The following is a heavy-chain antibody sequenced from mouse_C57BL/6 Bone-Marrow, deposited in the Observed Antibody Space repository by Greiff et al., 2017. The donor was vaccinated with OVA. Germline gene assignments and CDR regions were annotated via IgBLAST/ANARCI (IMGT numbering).Heavy chain of an antibody. D-gene: IGHD5-2*01. CDR3: ARGEYGGFAY. V-gene: IGHV5-17*01. J-gene: IGHJ3*01. CDR1: GFTFSDYG. Sequence: EVKLVESGGGLVKPGGSLKLSCAASGFTFSDYGMHWVRQAPEKGLEWVAYISSGSSTIYYADTVKGRFTISRDNAKNTLFLQMTSLRSEDTAMYYCARGEYGGFAYWGQGTLVTVSA. CDR2: ISSGSSTI.